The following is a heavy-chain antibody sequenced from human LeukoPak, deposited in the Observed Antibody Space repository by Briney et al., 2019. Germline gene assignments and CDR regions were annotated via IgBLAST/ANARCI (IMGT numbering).Heavy chain of an antibody. J-gene: IGHJ1*01. D-gene: IGHD1-14*01. V-gene: IGHV4-39*07. CDR3: ARVGGNRRSTDFQH. CDR2: IYYSGST. Sequence: SETLSLTCTVSGGSMSSSSYYWGWIRQPPGKGREGIGSIYYSGSTYYHPSLKSRVTISVDTSKNQFSLKLSSVTAADTAVYYCARVGGNRRSTDFQHW. CDR1: GGSMSSSSYY.